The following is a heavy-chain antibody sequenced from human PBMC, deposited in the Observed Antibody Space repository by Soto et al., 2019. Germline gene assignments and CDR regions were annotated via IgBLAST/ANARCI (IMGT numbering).Heavy chain of an antibody. Sequence: EVQLVESGGGLVKPGGTLRLSCAASGFSFTNAWMKWVRQAPGKGLEWVGRSKGNADGGTTDYAVPVKGRFTISRDDSKSTRSLQMNSLKTADTDVYYCTYYLDSSGYRADNWGQGTLVTVSS. CDR3: TYYLDSSGYRADN. CDR2: SKGNADGGTT. D-gene: IGHD3-22*01. J-gene: IGHJ4*02. CDR1: GFSFTNAW. V-gene: IGHV3-15*07.